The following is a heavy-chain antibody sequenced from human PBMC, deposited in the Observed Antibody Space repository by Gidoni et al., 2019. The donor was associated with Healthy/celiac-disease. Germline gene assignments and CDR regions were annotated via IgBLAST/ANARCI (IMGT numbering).Heavy chain of an antibody. D-gene: IGHD2-15*01. CDR2: ISYDGSNK. J-gene: IGHJ4*02. Sequence: QVQLVESGGGVVQPGRSLRLSCAASGFTFSSYAMHWVRQAPGKGLEWVAVISYDGSNKYYADSVKGRFTISRDNSKNTLYLQMNSLRAEDTAVYYCARAGDIVVVAATRYWGQGTLVTVSS. CDR3: ARAGDIVVVAATRY. V-gene: IGHV3-30*04. CDR1: GFTFSSYA.